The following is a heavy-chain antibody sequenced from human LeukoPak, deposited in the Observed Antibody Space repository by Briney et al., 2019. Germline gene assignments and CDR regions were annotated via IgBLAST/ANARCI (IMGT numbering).Heavy chain of an antibody. CDR3: ARDDALYAFDI. CDR2: IGSSSSYI. V-gene: IGHV3-21*01. Sequence: GGSLRLSCAASGFTFSSYSMNWVRQAPGKGLEWVSSIGSSSSYIYYADSVKGRFTISRDNSKNTLYLQMNSLRAEDTAVYYCARDDALYAFDIWGQGTMVTVSS. CDR1: GFTFSSYS. J-gene: IGHJ3*02.